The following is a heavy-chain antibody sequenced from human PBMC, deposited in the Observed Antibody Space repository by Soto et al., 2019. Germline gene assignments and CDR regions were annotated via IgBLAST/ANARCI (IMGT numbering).Heavy chain of an antibody. D-gene: IGHD2-15*01. Sequence: EVQLVESGGGSVQPGGSLTLSCAASGFAFSNAWMNWVRQSPGKGLEWVGRIKTKTHGETTDYAAPVKVRFSISRDDSKYTLYLQMSSLKADGTAVDYCTTGSVAGVWGQSTTVTVSS. CDR1: GFAFSNAW. V-gene: IGHV3-15*07. CDR2: IKTKTHGETT. J-gene: IGHJ6*02. CDR3: TTGSVAGV.